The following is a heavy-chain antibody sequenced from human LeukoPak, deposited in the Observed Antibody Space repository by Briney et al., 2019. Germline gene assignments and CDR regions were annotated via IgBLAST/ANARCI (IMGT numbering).Heavy chain of an antibody. Sequence: ASVKVSCKASGYTFTAYYMHWVRQAPGQGLEWMGWINPNSGGSTSYAQKFQGRVTMTRDTSTSTVYMELSSLRSEDTAVYYCARGNIVVVPAYLTGLSYFDYWGQGTLVTVSS. D-gene: IGHD2-2*01. CDR2: INPNSGGST. CDR3: ARGNIVVVPAYLTGLSYFDY. CDR1: GYTFTAYY. V-gene: IGHV1-46*01. J-gene: IGHJ4*02.